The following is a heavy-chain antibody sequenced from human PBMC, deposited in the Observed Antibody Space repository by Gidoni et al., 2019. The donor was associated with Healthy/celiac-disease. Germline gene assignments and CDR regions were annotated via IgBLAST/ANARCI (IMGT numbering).Heavy chain of an antibody. V-gene: IGHV1-3*01. D-gene: IGHD3-10*01. Sequence: QVQLVQSGAEVKKPGASVKVSCKASGYTFTSYAMHWVRQAPGQRLEWMGWINAGNGNTKYSQKFQGRVTITRDTSASTAYMELSSLRSEDTAVYYCARDSGMLRFGEYSNYGMDVWGQGTTVTVSS. CDR1: GYTFTSYA. J-gene: IGHJ6*02. CDR2: INAGNGNT. CDR3: ARDSGMLRFGEYSNYGMDV.